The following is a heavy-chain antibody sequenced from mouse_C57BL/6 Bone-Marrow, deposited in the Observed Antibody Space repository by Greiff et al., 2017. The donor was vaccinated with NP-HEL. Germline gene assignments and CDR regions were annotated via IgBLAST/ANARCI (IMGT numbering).Heavy chain of an antibody. V-gene: IGHV5-6*01. CDR2: ISSGGSYT. Sequence: EVKLMESGGDLVKPGGSLKLSCAASGFTFSSYGMSWVRQTPDKRLEWVATISSGGSYTYYPDSVTGRFTISRDNAKNTLYLQMSSLKSEDTAMYYCARHGGYYYAMDYWGQGTSVTVSS. J-gene: IGHJ4*01. CDR3: ARHGGYYYAMDY. D-gene: IGHD2-2*01. CDR1: GFTFSSYG.